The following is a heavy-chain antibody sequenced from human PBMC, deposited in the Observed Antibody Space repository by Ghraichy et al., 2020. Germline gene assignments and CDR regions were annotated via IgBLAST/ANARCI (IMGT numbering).Heavy chain of an antibody. D-gene: IGHD6-13*01. CDR2: ISSNGGST. Sequence: GGSLRLSCSASGFTFSSYAMHWVRQAPGKGLEYVSAISSNGGSTYYADSVKGRFTISRDNSKNTLYLQMSSLRAEDTAVYYCVKVGPWQQLVPYDGDYWGQGTLVTVSS. J-gene: IGHJ4*02. V-gene: IGHV3-64D*06. CDR3: VKVGPWQQLVPYDGDY. CDR1: GFTFSSYA.